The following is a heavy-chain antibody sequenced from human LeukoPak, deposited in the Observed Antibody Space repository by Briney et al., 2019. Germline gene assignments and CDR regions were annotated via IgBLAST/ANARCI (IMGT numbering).Heavy chain of an antibody. CDR1: GFTFSSYW. V-gene: IGHV3-74*01. CDR3: ARVAWGSAADAFDI. J-gene: IGHJ3*02. D-gene: IGHD3-16*01. CDR2: INSDGSST. Sequence: PGGALRLSCAASGFTFSSYWMHWVRQAPGKGLVWVSRINSDGSSTSYADSVKGRFTISRDNAKNTLYLQMDSLRAEDTAVYYCARVAWGSAADAFDIWGQGTMVTVSS.